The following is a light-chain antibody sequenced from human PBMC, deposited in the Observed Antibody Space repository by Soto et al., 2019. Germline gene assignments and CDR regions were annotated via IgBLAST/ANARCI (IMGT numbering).Light chain of an antibody. CDR3: QQYGSSP. Sequence: EIVLAQSPGTLSLSPGERATLSCRASQSVSSSYLAWYQQKPGQAPRLLIYGASSRATGIPDRLSGSGSGTDFTLTISRLEPEDFAVYYCQQYGSSPFGPGTKVDIK. CDR1: QSVSSSY. CDR2: GAS. J-gene: IGKJ3*01. V-gene: IGKV3-20*01.